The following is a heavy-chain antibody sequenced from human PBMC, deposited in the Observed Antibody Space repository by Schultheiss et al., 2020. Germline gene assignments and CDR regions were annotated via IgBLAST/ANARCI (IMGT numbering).Heavy chain of an antibody. D-gene: IGHD5-18*01. Sequence: GGSLRLSCAASGFTFSSYSMNWVRQAPGKGLEWVSYISSSSSTIYYADSVKGRFTISRDNAKNSLYLQMNSLRDEDTAVYYCASQFHTAMVMDYWGKGTLVNGYS. CDR2: ISSSSSTI. J-gene: IGHJ4*02. CDR3: ASQFHTAMVMDY. CDR1: GFTFSSYS. V-gene: IGHV3-48*02.